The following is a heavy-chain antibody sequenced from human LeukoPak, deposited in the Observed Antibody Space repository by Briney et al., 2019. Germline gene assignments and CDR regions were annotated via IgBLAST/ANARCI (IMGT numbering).Heavy chain of an antibody. CDR3: ARARPKNMVRGLIMRRESRYYFDY. V-gene: IGHV3-23*01. D-gene: IGHD3-10*01. Sequence: GGSLRLSCAASGFTLSSYAMSWVRQAPGKGLGWVSAINGSVGSTYYADSVKGRFTISRDNSKNTLYLQMNSLRVEDTAVYYCARARPKNMVRGLIMRRESRYYFDYWGEGTLVTVSS. CDR1: GFTLSSYA. CDR2: INGSVGST. J-gene: IGHJ4*02.